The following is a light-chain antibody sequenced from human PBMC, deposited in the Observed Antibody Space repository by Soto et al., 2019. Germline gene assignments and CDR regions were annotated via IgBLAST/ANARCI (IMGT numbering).Light chain of an antibody. V-gene: IGKV3-15*01. CDR3: QQYGTSEII. Sequence: EIVMAQSPATLSVSPGEGATLSCRASQSVGNNLAWYQQKPGQAPRLLIHGASIRATGVPDRFSGSGSGTDFTLTITRLEPEDFAVFYCQQYGTSEIIFGQGTDWRL. J-gene: IGKJ5*01. CDR2: GAS. CDR1: QSVGNN.